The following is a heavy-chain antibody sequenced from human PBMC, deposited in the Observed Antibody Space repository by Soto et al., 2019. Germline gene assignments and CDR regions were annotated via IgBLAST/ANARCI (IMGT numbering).Heavy chain of an antibody. CDR3: AGGRYGDY. D-gene: IGHD1-1*01. CDR1: GYTFTSYG. CDR2: ISAHNGNT. V-gene: IGHV1-18*01. Sequence: QVHLVQSGAEVKKPGASVKVSCKGSGYTFTSYGITWVRQAPGQGLDWMGWISAHNGNTNYAEKFQGRGTVTRDTSTSTAYMELRSLSSDDTAVYYCAGGRYGDYWGQGALVTVS. J-gene: IGHJ4*02.